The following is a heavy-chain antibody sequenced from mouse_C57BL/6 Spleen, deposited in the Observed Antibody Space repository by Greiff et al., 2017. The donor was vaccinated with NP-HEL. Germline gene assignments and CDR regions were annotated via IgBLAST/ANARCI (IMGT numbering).Heavy chain of an antibody. CDR2: INPNNGGT. Sequence: VQLHQSGPELVKPGASVKISCKASGYTFTDYYMNWVKQSHGKSLEWIGDINPNNGGTSYNQKFKGKATLTVDKSSSTAYMELRSLTSEDSAVYYCARDRDDYWGQGTTLTVSS. V-gene: IGHV1-26*01. J-gene: IGHJ2*01. CDR3: ARDRDDY. CDR1: GYTFTDYY.